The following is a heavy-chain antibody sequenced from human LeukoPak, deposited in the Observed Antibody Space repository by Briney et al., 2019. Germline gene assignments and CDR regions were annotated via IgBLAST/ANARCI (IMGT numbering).Heavy chain of an antibody. CDR3: ARAGFLITFGGVIS. CDR1: GFTVSSNY. D-gene: IGHD3-16*02. Sequence: GGSLRLSCAASGFTVSSNYMSWVRQAPGKGLEWVSVIYSCGSTYYADSVKGRFTISRDNSKNTLYLQMNSLRAEDTAIYYCARAGFLITFGGVISWGQGTLVTVSS. V-gene: IGHV3-66*01. J-gene: IGHJ5*02. CDR2: IYSCGST.